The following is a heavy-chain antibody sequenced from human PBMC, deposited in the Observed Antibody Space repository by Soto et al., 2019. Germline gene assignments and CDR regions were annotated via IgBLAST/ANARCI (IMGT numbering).Heavy chain of an antibody. CDR2: IYYSGST. D-gene: IGHD1-26*01. CDR1: GGSVSSGSYY. J-gene: IGHJ4*02. Sequence: PSETLSLTCTVSGGSVSSGSYYWSWIRQPPGKGLEWIGYIYYSGSTNYNPSLKSRATISVETSKDQFSLKLSSVTAADTAVYYCARDGIVGATVFWGQGTLVTVSS. V-gene: IGHV4-61*01. CDR3: ARDGIVGATVF.